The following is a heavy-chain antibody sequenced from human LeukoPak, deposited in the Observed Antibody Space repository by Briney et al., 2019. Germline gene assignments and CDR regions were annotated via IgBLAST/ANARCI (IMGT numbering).Heavy chain of an antibody. CDR1: GFTFSSYS. D-gene: IGHD2-2*01. CDR2: ISSSSSYI. V-gene: IGHV3-21*01. CDR3: AREWDIVVVPAAMRGYYYYGMDV. J-gene: IGHJ6*04. Sequence: PGGSLRLSCAASGFTFSSYSMNWVRQAPGKGLEWVSSISSSSSYIYYADSVKGRFTISRDNAKNSLYLQMNSLRAEDTAAYYCAREWDIVVVPAAMRGYYYYGMDVWGKGTTVTVSS.